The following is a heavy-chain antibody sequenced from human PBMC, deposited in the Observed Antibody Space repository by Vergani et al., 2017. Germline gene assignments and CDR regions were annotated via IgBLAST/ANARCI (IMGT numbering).Heavy chain of an antibody. CDR2: VYPGDSDT. CDR3: ARPRTVTTPYPDFQDV. Sequence: VQLVQSGAEVRKPGESLKISCKASGYTFTRYWIGWVRHMPGKGLEWMGIVYPGDSDTRYSPSVEGQVTISADKSTNTAYLQWRSLKASDTATYYCARPRTVTTPYPDFQDVWGQGTAVTVSS. CDR1: GYTFTRYW. V-gene: IGHV5-51*01. D-gene: IGHD4-17*01. J-gene: IGHJ6*02.